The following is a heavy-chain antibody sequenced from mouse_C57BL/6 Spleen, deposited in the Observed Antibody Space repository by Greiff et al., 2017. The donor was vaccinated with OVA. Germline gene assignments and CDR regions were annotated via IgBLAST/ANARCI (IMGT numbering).Heavy chain of an antibody. CDR2: IRSKSNNYAT. CDR3: VRSYGSSYGWYFDV. Sequence: DVMLVESGGGLVQPKGSLKLSCAASGFSFNTYAMNWVRQAPGKGLEWVARIRSKSNNYATYYADSVKDRFTISRDDSESMLYLQMNNLKTEDTAMYYCVRSYGSSYGWYFDVWGTGTTVTVSS. D-gene: IGHD1-1*01. CDR1: GFSFNTYA. V-gene: IGHV10-1*01. J-gene: IGHJ1*03.